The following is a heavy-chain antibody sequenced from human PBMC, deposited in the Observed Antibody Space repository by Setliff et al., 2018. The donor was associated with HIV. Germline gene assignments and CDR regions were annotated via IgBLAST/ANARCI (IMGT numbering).Heavy chain of an antibody. CDR3: AREGAYTYGHGNVAFDF. Sequence: SVKVSCKTSGYSFTNFPIAWVRQAPGQGLEGMGKIIPIFGRTSYARILQGRVSITADKSTTTADMELTGLKSEDSAIYFCAREGAYTYGHGNVAFDFWGQGTTVTVSS. V-gene: IGHV1-69*04. J-gene: IGHJ3*01. CDR2: IIPIFGRT. D-gene: IGHD5-18*01. CDR1: GYSFTNFP.